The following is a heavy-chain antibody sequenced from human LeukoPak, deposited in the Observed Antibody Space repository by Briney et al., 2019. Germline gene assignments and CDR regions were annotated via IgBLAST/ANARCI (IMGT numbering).Heavy chain of an antibody. CDR3: ANLPRGDY. CDR2: IYSGGNT. D-gene: IGHD3-10*01. Sequence: PGGSLSLSCAASRLPFIRNYMSWARQAPGKGLEWVSVIYSGGNTHYADFVKGRFTNSRDNSKNTLYLQINSLTAEDTAVYYCANLPRGDYWGLGTLVTVSS. J-gene: IGHJ4*02. V-gene: IGHV3-53*01. CDR1: RLPFIRNY.